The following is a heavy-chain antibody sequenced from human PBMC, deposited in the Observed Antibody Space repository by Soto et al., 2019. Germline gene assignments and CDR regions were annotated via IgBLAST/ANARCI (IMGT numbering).Heavy chain of an antibody. CDR3: ASTKDYSSSLDY. V-gene: IGHV4-31*03. D-gene: IGHD6-6*01. CDR2: VYYSGRT. CDR1: GGSISSGGYY. Sequence: QVQLQESGPGLVKPSETLSLTCTVSGGSISSGGYYWSWIRQHPGKGLEWIGCVYYSGRTYYNPSLKSRITISVDTSKKHFSLKLSSLTAADTAMYYCASTKDYSSSLDYWGQGILVTVSS. J-gene: IGHJ4*02.